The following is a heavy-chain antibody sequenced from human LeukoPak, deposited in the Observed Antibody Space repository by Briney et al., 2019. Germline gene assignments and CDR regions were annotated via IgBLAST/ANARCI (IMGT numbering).Heavy chain of an antibody. V-gene: IGHV3-33*01. CDR2: IWYDGSNK. D-gene: IGHD4-17*01. J-gene: IGHJ4*02. Sequence: GRSLRLSCAASGFTFSSYGTHWVRQAPGKGLEWVAVIWYDGSNKYYADSVKGRFTISRDNSKNTLYLQMNSLRAEDTAVYYCAGVLSGDYAMDYWGQGTLVTVSS. CDR1: GFTFSSYG. CDR3: AGVLSGDYAMDY.